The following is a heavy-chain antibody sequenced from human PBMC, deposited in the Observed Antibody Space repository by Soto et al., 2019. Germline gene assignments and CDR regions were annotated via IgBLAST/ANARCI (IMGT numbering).Heavy chain of an antibody. D-gene: IGHD6-6*01. J-gene: IGHJ4*02. Sequence: QVQLVQSGVEVKKPGASVKVSCKASGYTFTNYAISWVRQAPGRGLEWMGWVNTYNGNPNSAQIFQGRVTMTPAPSTGTSYTELGTLKYDGATLYYCARDSQYSTDWERFDSWGQGTLVTVSS. V-gene: IGHV1-18*01. CDR3: ARDSQYSTDWERFDS. CDR1: GYTFTNYA. CDR2: VNTYNGNP.